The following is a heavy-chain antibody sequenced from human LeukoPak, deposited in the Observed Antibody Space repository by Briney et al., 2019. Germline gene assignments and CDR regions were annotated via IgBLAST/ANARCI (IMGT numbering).Heavy chain of an antibody. V-gene: IGHV4-34*01. CDR2: INHSGST. D-gene: IGHD2-15*01. Sequence: SETLSLTCAVYGGSFSGYYWSWIRQPPGKGLEWIGEINHSGSTNYNPSLKSRVTISVDTSKNQFSLELSSVTAADTAVYYCARWVVAATSYYFDYWGQGTLVTVSS. CDR3: ARWVVAATSYYFDY. CDR1: GGSFSGYY. J-gene: IGHJ4*02.